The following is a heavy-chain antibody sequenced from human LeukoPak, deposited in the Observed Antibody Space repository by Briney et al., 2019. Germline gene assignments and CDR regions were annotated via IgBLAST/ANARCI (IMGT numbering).Heavy chain of an antibody. D-gene: IGHD2-15*01. V-gene: IGHV3-11*06. CDR3: ARARIVYGMDV. CDR1: GFTFSDYY. CDR2: ISSSSSYT. Sequence: GGSLRLSCAASGFTFSDYYMSWIRQAPGKGLEWVSYISSSSSYTNYADSVKGRSTISRDNAKNSLYLQMNSLRAEDTAVYYCARARIVYGMDVWGQGTTVTVSS. J-gene: IGHJ6*02.